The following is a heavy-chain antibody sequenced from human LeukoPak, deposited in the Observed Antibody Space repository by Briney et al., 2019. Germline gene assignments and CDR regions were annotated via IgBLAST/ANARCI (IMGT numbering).Heavy chain of an antibody. CDR1: GYSISSGYY. CDR2: IYHTGNT. Sequence: SETLSLTCTVSGYSISSGYYWGWIRQPPGKGLEWIGTIYHTGNTYYNPSLKSRVTISVDTSKNQFSLKLSSVTAADTAVYYCARRRAFWSGYSDYWGQGTLVTVSS. J-gene: IGHJ4*02. V-gene: IGHV4-38-2*02. D-gene: IGHD3-3*01. CDR3: ARRRAFWSGYSDY.